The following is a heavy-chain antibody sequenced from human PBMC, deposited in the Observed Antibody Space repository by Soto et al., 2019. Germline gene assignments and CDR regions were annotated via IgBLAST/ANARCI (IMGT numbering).Heavy chain of an antibody. J-gene: IGHJ2*01. CDR2: ISYDGSNK. D-gene: IGHD4-4*01. V-gene: IGHV3-30-3*01. CDR3: ARPLWRDDYNWGYFDL. CDR1: GFTFSSYA. Sequence: QVQLVESGGGVVQPGRSLRLSCAASGFTFSSYAMHWVRQAPGKGLEWVAVISYDGSNKYYADSVKGRFTISRDNSKNMLYLQMNSLRTEDTAMYYCARPLWRDDYNWGYFDLWGRGTLVTVSS.